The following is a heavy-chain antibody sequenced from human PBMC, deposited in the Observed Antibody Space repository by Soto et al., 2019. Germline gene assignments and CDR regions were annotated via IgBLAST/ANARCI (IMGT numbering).Heavy chain of an antibody. V-gene: IGHV3-48*01. CDR2: ISSSSSTI. CDR3: ARDKSGNSSSWYYSYYYYYGMDV. Sequence: GGSLRLSCAASGFTFSSYTMNWVRQAPGKGLEWVSYISSSSSTIYYADSVKGRFTISRDNAKDSLYLQMNSLRAEDTAVYYCARDKSGNSSSWYYSYYYYYGMDVWGQGTTVTVSS. CDR1: GFTFSSYT. D-gene: IGHD6-13*01. J-gene: IGHJ6*02.